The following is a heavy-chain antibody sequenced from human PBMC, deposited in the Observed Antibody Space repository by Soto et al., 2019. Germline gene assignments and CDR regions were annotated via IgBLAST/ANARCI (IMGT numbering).Heavy chain of an antibody. J-gene: IGHJ4*02. CDR1: GFTFSSYS. CDR3: ARDELETGTTHDY. V-gene: IGHV3-21*01. D-gene: IGHD1-1*01. Sequence: GGSLRLSCAASGFTFSSYSMNWVRQAPGKGLEWVSSISSSSSYIYYADSVKGRFTISRDNAKNSLYLQMNSLRAEDTAVYYCARDELETGTTHDYWGQGTLVTVSS. CDR2: ISSSSSYI.